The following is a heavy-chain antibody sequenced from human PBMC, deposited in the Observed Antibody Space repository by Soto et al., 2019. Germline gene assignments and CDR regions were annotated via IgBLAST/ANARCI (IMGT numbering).Heavy chain of an antibody. CDR2: VYSSGTS. V-gene: IGHV4-59*01. CDR1: GGCMNSYY. Sequence: QVQLQESGPGLVKPSETRSLTCTVAGGCMNSYYWSWIRQPPGKGLEWLGYVYSSGTSKYNVSLESRITMSLDTSRNQFSLSLNSVTAADTAVYFCARYSPPKKSYDSNPGWFDPWGQGTLVAVSS. D-gene: IGHD2-15*01. CDR3: ARYSPPKKSYDSNPGWFDP. J-gene: IGHJ5*02.